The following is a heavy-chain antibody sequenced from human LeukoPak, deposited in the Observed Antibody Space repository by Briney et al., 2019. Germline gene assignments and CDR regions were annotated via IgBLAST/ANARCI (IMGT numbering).Heavy chain of an antibody. CDR3: ANTLVGYCSGGSCYYQYFQH. CDR1: GFTFSSYA. D-gene: IGHD2-15*01. J-gene: IGHJ1*01. Sequence: GGSLRLSCAASGFTFSSYAMSWVRQAPGKGLEWVSAISGSGGSTYYADSVKGRFTISRDNSKNTPYLQMNSLRAEDTAVYYCANTLVGYCSGGSCYYQYFQHWGQGTLVTVSS. CDR2: ISGSGGST. V-gene: IGHV3-23*01.